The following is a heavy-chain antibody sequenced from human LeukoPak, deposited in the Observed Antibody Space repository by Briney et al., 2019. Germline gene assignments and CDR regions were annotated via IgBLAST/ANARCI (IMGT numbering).Heavy chain of an antibody. CDR3: ARVSIGAWYFDL. J-gene: IGHJ2*01. CDR1: GFTFSSYS. Sequence: KPGGSLRLSCAASGFTFSSYSMNWVRQAPGKGLEWVSSISSSSSYIYYADSVKGRFTISRDNAKNSLYLQMNSLRAEDTAVYYCARVSIGAWYFDLWGRGTLVTVSS. V-gene: IGHV3-21*01. CDR2: ISSSSSYI. D-gene: IGHD3-16*01.